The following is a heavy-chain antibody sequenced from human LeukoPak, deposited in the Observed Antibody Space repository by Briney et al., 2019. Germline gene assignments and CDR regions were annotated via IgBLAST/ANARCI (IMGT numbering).Heavy chain of an antibody. CDR1: GGSISSYY. D-gene: IGHD1-26*01. V-gene: IGHV4-59*01. CDR3: ARDVGATPGYFDY. Sequence: TSETLSLTCTVSGGSISSYYWSWIRQPPGKGLEWIGYIHYSGSTNYNPSLKSRVTIPVDTSKNQFSLKLSSVTAADTAVYYCARDVGATPGYFDYWGQGTLVTVSS. CDR2: IHYSGST. J-gene: IGHJ4*02.